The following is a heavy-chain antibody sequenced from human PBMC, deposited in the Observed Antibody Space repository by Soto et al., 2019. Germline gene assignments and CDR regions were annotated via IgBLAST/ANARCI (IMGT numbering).Heavy chain of an antibody. Sequence: GESLKISWNGSGYSSAGDWITWVRQKPGKGLEWMGRIDPSDSQTYYSPSFRGHVTISATKSITTVFLQWSSLRASDTAMYYCARQIYDSDTGPNFQYYFDSWGQGTPVTVSS. CDR3: ARQIYDSDTGPNFQYYFDS. CDR2: IDPSDSQT. V-gene: IGHV5-10-1*01. D-gene: IGHD3-22*01. CDR1: GYSSAGDW. J-gene: IGHJ4*02.